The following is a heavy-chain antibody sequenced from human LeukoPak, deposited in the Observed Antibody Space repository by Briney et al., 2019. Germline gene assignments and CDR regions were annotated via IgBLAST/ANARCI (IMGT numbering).Heavy chain of an antibody. CDR1: GFTFSSYW. D-gene: IGHD6-19*01. J-gene: IGHJ4*02. Sequence: GGSLRLSCASSGFTFSSYWMTWVRQAPGKGLEWVSNLKQDGSEKYYVDSVKGRFTISRDNAKSSLYLQMDSLRAEDTAVYYCARILASIPRGVPEYWGQGTLVTVSS. CDR2: LKQDGSEK. V-gene: IGHV3-7*01. CDR3: ARILASIPRGVPEY.